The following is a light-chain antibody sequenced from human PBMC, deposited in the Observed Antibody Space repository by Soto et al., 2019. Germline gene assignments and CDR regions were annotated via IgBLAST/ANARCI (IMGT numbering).Light chain of an antibody. Sequence: EIVLTQSPGTLSLSPGERATLSCRASPSVDNNFLAWYQQKPGQAPRLLIYGASSRATGIPDRFSGSGFGTDFTLTISRLETGDFAVYYCQQYGNSPVTFGHGTKVEIK. V-gene: IGKV3-20*01. CDR3: QQYGNSPVT. CDR1: PSVDNNF. CDR2: GAS. J-gene: IGKJ1*01.